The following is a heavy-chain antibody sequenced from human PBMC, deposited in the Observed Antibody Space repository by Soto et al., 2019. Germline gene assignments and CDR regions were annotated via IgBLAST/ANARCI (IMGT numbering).Heavy chain of an antibody. CDR2: IYHSGST. CDR3: ASVKRGYEIGSEYYFDY. J-gene: IGHJ4*02. D-gene: IGHD5-12*01. V-gene: IGHV4-38-2*01. CDR1: GYSISSGYY. Sequence: PSETLSLTCAVSGYSISSGYYWGWIRQPPGKGLEWIWSIYHSGSTYYNPSLKSRVTISVDTSKNQFSLKLSSVTAADTAVYYCASVKRGYEIGSEYYFDYWGQGTLVTVSS.